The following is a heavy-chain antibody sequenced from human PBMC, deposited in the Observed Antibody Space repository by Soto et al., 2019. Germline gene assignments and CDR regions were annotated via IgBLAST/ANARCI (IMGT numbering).Heavy chain of an antibody. V-gene: IGHV1-69*08. CDR2: IIPILGIA. Sequence: QVQLVQSGAEVKKPGSSVKVSCKASGGTFSSYTISWMRQAPGQGLEWMGRIIPILGIANYAQKFQGRVTITADKSTSTAYMELSSLRSEDTAVYYCARDNITIFGVVSLNWFDPWGQGTLVTVSS. J-gene: IGHJ5*02. D-gene: IGHD3-3*01. CDR1: GGTFSSYT. CDR3: ARDNITIFGVVSLNWFDP.